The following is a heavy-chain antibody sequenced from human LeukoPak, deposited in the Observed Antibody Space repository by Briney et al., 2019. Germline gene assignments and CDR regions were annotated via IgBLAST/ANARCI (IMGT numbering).Heavy chain of an antibody. Sequence: SETLSLTCTVSGGSISSYYWSWIQQPPGKGLEWIGYIYYSGSTNYNPSLKSRVTISVDTSKNQFSLKLSSVTAADTAVYYCARDKRVGYSYGSYYYYYGMDVWGQGTTVTVSS. CDR1: GGSISSYY. CDR2: IYYSGST. CDR3: ARDKRVGYSYGSYYYYYGMDV. J-gene: IGHJ6*02. V-gene: IGHV4-59*12. D-gene: IGHD5-18*01.